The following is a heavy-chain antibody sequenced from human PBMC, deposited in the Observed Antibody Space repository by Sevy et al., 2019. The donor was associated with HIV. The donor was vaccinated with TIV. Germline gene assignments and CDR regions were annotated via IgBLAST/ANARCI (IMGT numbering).Heavy chain of an antibody. CDR1: GYTFTNYA. D-gene: IGHD2-15*01. CDR2: INVGNGNT. CDR3: ARDQTAARKGLDY. Sequence: ASVKVSCKASGYTFTNYALHWVRQAPGQSLEWMGWINVGNGNTRYSQKFQDRSTITSGTSASTAYMELNSFTSEDTAVYYCARDQTAARKGLDYWGQGTLVTVSS. V-gene: IGHV1-3*01. J-gene: IGHJ4*02.